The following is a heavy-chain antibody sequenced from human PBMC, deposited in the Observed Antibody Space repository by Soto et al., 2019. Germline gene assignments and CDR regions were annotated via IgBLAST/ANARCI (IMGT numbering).Heavy chain of an antibody. CDR1: GDTFKNCV. Sequence: QVQVVQSGVEVRRPGSSVKVSCKAYGDTFKNCVISWVRQAPGQGLEWMGRIIPLFGTTDSAQRFQGRLTITTDEYTTTAYMELSRLRSEDTATYYCAAELGFGKLSVVWGQGTTVIVSS. J-gene: IGHJ6*02. CDR2: IIPLFGTT. CDR3: AAELGFGKLSVV. V-gene: IGHV1-69*01. D-gene: IGHD3-10*01.